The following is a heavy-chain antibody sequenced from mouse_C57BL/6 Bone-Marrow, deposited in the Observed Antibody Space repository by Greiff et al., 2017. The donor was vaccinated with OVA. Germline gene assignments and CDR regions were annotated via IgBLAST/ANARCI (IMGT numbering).Heavy chain of an antibody. D-gene: IGHD2-3*01. Sequence: QVQLKESGPELVKPGASVKIPCKASGYAFSSSWMNWVKQRPGKGLEWIGRIYPGDGDTNYNGKFKGKATLTADKSSSTAYMQLSSLTSEDSAVYFCARNYDGYYDYYAMDYWGQGTSVTVSS. V-gene: IGHV1-82*01. J-gene: IGHJ4*01. CDR1: GYAFSSSW. CDR3: ARNYDGYYDYYAMDY. CDR2: IYPGDGDT.